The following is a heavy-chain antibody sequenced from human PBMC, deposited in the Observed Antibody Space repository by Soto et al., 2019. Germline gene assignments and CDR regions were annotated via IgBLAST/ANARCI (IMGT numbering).Heavy chain of an antibody. CDR3: ARRWGEGRVDY. CDR1: GGSISSSNW. D-gene: IGHD3-10*01. CDR2: IYHSGNT. Sequence: QVQLQESGPGLVKPSGTLSLTCAVSGGSISSSNWWSWVRQPPGKGLEWIGEIYHSGNTNYNPSRKTRXTXAXDKSRNQSSLKLSSVTAADTAVYYCARRWGEGRVDYWGQGTLVTVSS. J-gene: IGHJ4*02. V-gene: IGHV4-4*02.